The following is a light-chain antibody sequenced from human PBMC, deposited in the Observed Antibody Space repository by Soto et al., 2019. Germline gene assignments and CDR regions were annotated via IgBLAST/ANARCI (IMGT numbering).Light chain of an antibody. CDR2: DAS. Sequence: EIVLIQSTATLSLSPGERATLSCRASQSVGSYLAWYQHKPGQAPRLLISDASNRATGIPARFSGSGSETDFTLTIRRLETEDSAVYYGQQRSNWQGATVGGGTKGEIK. J-gene: IGKJ4*01. V-gene: IGKV3-11*01. CDR3: QQRSNWQGAT. CDR1: QSVGSY.